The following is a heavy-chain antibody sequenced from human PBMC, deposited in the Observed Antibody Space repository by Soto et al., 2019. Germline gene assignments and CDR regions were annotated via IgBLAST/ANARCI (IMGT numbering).Heavy chain of an antibody. V-gene: IGHV1-18*01. CDR2: ISAYNGNT. J-gene: IGHJ4*02. CDR3: ARDSRSLLYSSSPSPFDF. CDR1: GYTFTRYR. Sequence: PLKGSCKASGYTFTRYRSSWVRQATGQGLEWMGWISAYNGNTNYAQKLQGRVTMTTDTSTSTAYMELRSLRSDDTAVYYCARDSRSLLYSSSPSPFDFCGQGTLVTVSS. D-gene: IGHD6-13*01.